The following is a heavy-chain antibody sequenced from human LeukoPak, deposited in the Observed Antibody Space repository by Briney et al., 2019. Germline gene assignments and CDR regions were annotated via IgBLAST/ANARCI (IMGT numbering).Heavy chain of an antibody. D-gene: IGHD2-8*01. V-gene: IGHV3-33*01. CDR1: GFTFSVYG. CDR3: ARDGSTNYQNWFDP. Sequence: TGVSLRLSCAASGFTFSVYGMHWVRQAPGKGLEWVAFIYYDGSIEYYVDPVKGRFTISRDNSKNTLFLQLNNLRAEDTAVYYCARDGSTNYQNWFDPWGQGTLVTVSS. CDR2: IYYDGSIE. J-gene: IGHJ5*02.